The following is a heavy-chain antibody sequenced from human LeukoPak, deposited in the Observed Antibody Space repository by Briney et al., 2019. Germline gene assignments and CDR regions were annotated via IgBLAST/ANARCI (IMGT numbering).Heavy chain of an antibody. J-gene: IGHJ2*01. CDR3: TAPGIAVAGTTWYFDL. V-gene: IGHV3-73*01. CDR1: GFTFSSYW. D-gene: IGHD6-19*01. Sequence: GGSLRLSCAASGFTFSSYWMHWVRQASGKGLEWVGRIRSKANSYATAYAASVKGRFTISRDDSKNTAYLQMNSLKTEDTAVYYCTAPGIAVAGTTWYFDLWGRGTLVTVSS. CDR2: IRSKANSYAT.